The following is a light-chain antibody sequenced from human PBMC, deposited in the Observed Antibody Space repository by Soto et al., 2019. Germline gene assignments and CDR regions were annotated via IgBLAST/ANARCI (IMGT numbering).Light chain of an antibody. CDR2: EVS. CDR3: TSYAGTYSFFYV. Sequence: TQPASASGSRGQSVTISCTGTSSDVGAYNYVSWYQQLPGKAPKLIIYEVSKRPSGVPDRFSGSKSGNTASLTVSGLQAEDEADYYCTSYAGTYSFFYVFGTGTKVTVL. J-gene: IGLJ1*01. CDR1: SSDVGAYNY. V-gene: IGLV2-8*01.